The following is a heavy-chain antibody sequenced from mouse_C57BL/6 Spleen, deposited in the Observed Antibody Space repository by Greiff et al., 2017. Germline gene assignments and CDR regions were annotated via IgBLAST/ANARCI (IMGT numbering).Heavy chain of an antibody. CDR2: INSDGGST. J-gene: IGHJ3*01. D-gene: IGHD2-5*01. CDR1: EYEFPSHD. Sequence: EVQVVESGGGLVQPGESLKLSCESNEYEFPSHDMSWVRKTPEKRLELVAAINSDGGSTYYPDTLERRLIISRDNTKKTLYLQMSSLRSEDTALYYCARYSNYLALFAYWGQGTLVTVSA. V-gene: IGHV5-2*01. CDR3: ARYSNYLALFAY.